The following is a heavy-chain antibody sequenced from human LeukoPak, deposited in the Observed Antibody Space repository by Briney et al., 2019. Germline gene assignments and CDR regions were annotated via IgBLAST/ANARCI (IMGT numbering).Heavy chain of an antibody. CDR1: GFTFSSYA. V-gene: IGHV3-74*01. CDR3: ARDYGDYVFEPFDY. CDR2: INSDGSST. J-gene: IGHJ4*02. Sequence: GGSLRLSCAASGFTFSSYAMSWVRQAPGKGLVWVSRINSDGSSTSYADSVKGRFTISRDNAKNTLYLQMNSLRAEDTAVYYCARDYGDYVFEPFDYWGQGTLVTVSS. D-gene: IGHD4-17*01.